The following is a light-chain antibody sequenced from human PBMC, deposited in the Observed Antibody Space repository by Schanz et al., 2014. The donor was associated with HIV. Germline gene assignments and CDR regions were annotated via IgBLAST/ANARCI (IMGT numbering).Light chain of an antibody. Sequence: QSALTQPASVSGSPGQSITISCTGTSSDVGGYNYVSWYQQHPGKAPKLMIYDVTKRPSGVPDRFSGSKSGNTASLTVSGLQAEDEADYYCSSYAGSNNPVVFGGGTQLTVL. CDR3: SSYAGSNNPVV. CDR1: SSDVGGYNY. J-gene: IGLJ2*01. CDR2: DVT. V-gene: IGLV2-8*01.